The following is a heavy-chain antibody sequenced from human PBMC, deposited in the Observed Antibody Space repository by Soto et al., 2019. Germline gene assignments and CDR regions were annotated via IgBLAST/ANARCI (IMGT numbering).Heavy chain of an antibody. Sequence: SETLPLTCTVSGGSVSSGDYYWSWILQPPGKGLEWIGYIYYSGSTYYNPSLKSRVTILVETSKNQFSLKLSSVTAADTAVYYCARDSHETSNYLSNDIDPWGHGTLVTDSS. CDR1: GGSVSSGDYY. CDR3: ARDSHETSNYLSNDIDP. CDR2: IYYSGST. V-gene: IGHV4-30-4*01. J-gene: IGHJ5*02. D-gene: IGHD4-4*01.